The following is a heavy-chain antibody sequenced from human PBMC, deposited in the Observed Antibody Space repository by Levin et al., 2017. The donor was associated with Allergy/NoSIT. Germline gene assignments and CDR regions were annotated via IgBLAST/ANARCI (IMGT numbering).Heavy chain of an antibody. J-gene: IGHJ4*02. CDR1: GFTFSSYA. CDR2: ISYDGSNK. D-gene: IGHD1-26*01. Sequence: LSLTCAASGFTFSSYAMHWVRQAPGKGLEWVAVISYDGSNKYYADSVKGRFTISRDNSKNTLYLQMNSLRAEDTAVYYCRTWHSGSGIVGATTGSAFDYWGQGTLVTVSS. V-gene: IGHV3-30*04. CDR3: RTWHSGSGIVGATTGSAFDY.